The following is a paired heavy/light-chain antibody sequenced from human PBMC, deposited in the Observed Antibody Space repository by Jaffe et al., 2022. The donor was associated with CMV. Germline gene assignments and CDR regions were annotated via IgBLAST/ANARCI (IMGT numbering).Heavy chain of an antibody. CDR1: GYSFTSYW. D-gene: IGHD3-22*01. V-gene: IGHV5-51*01. J-gene: IGHJ4*02. CDR2: IYPGDSDT. Sequence: EVQLVQSGAEVKKPGESLKISCKGSGYSFTSYWIGWVRQMPGKGLEWMGIIYPGDSDTIYSPSFQGQVTISADKSISTAYLQWSSLKASDTAIYYCARGGYYDSRGYYLGYYFDYWGQGTLVTVSS. CDR3: ARGGYYDSRGYYLGYYFDY.
Light chain of an antibody. CDR3: MQALQTPT. J-gene: IGKJ4*01. V-gene: IGKV2-28*01. CDR2: LGS. CDR1: QSLLHSNGYNY. Sequence: DIVMTQSPLSLPVTPGEPASISCRSSQSLLHSNGYNYLDWYLQKPGKSPQLLIYLGSNRASGVPDRFSGSGSGTDFTLKISRVEAEDVGVYYCMQALQTPTFGGGTKVEIK.